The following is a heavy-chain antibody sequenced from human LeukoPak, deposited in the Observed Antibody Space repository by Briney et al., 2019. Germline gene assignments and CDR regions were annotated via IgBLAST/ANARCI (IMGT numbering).Heavy chain of an antibody. CDR2: INAGNGNT. CDR3: AREMVRGVTRGRFDY. V-gene: IGHV1-3*01. D-gene: IGHD3-10*01. CDR1: GYTFTGYY. J-gene: IGHJ4*02. Sequence: ASVKVSCKASGYTFTGYYMHWVRQAPGQRLEWMGWINAGNGNTKYSQKFQARVTITRDTSASTAYMELSSLRSEDTAVYYCAREMVRGVTRGRFDYWGRGTLVTVSS.